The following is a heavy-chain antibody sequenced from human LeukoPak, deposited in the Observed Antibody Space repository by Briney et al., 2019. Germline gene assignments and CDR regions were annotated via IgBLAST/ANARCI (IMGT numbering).Heavy chain of an antibody. V-gene: IGHV4-34*01. CDR3: AYSSGYQQQ. D-gene: IGHD3-22*01. CDR2: INHSGST. Sequence: SETLSLTCAVCGGSLSDYYWSWFRQPPGKGLEWIGEINHSGSTDYNPSLKSRVTISVDTSKNQFSLKLSSVTAADTAVYHCAYSSGYQQQWGQGTLVTVSS. CDR1: GGSLSDYY. J-gene: IGHJ1*01.